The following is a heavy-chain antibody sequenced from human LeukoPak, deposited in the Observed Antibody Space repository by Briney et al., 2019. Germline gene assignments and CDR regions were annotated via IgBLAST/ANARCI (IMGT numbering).Heavy chain of an antibody. CDR3: ARRNCGGDCYHFDY. CDR1: GGSFSGYY. D-gene: IGHD2-21*02. J-gene: IGHJ4*02. Sequence: PSETLSLTCAVYGGSFSGYYWSWIRQPPGKGLEWIGEINHSGSTNYNPSLKSRVTISVDTSKNQFSLKLSSVTAADTAVYYRARRNCGGDCYHFDYWGQGTLVTVSS. V-gene: IGHV4-34*01. CDR2: INHSGST.